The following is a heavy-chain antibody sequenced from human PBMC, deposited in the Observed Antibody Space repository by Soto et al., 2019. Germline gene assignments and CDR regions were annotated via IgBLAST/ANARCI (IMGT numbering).Heavy chain of an antibody. J-gene: IGHJ6*03. CDR2: INHSGST. Sequence: SETLSLTCAVYGGSFSGYYWSWIRQPPGKGLEWIGEINHSGSTNYNPSLKSRVTISVDTSKNQFSLKLSSVTAADTAVYYCARGGRGYDHYYYYYMDVWGKGTTVTVSS. V-gene: IGHV4-34*01. CDR3: ARGGRGYDHYYYYYMDV. CDR1: GGSFSGYY. D-gene: IGHD5-12*01.